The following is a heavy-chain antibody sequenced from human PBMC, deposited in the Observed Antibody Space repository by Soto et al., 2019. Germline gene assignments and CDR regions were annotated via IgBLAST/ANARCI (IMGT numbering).Heavy chain of an antibody. V-gene: IGHV1-2*02. Sequence: QVQLVQSGAEVKKPGASVYVSCKASGYTFTDYYVHWVRQAPGQGLEWMGWINPNVGGTNYARKFQGRVTITRETSISTVYMKLTRRSPDDTAIYYCARGGREVPRIPYDTWGQGTRVTVSS. CDR3: ARGGREVPRIPYDT. CDR2: INPNVGGT. CDR1: GYTFTDYY. J-gene: IGHJ5*02. D-gene: IGHD3-16*01.